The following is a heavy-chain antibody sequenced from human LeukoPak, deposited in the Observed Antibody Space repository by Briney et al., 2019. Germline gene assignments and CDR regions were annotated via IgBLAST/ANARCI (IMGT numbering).Heavy chain of an antibody. V-gene: IGHV4-34*01. CDR2: INHSGST. J-gene: IGHJ5*02. Sequence: SETLSLTCAVYGGSFSGYYWSWIRQPPGKGLEWIGEINHSGSTNYNPSLKSRVTISLNTSKNQFALKLSSVTAADTAVYYCARAGYSYGYPPKEAYNWFDPWGQGTLVTVSS. CDR1: GGSFSGYY. D-gene: IGHD5-18*01. CDR3: ARAGYSYGYPPKEAYNWFDP.